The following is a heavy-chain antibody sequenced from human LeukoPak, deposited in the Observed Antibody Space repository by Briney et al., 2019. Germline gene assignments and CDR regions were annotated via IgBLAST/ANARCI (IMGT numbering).Heavy chain of an antibody. CDR1: GFTFSSYI. D-gene: IGHD2-15*01. J-gene: IGHJ4*02. CDR2: ISGSGGST. V-gene: IGHV3-23*01. Sequence: GGSLRLSCAASGFTFSSYIMSWVRQAPGKGLEWVSTISGSGGSTYYADSVKGRFTISRDNAQNSLYLQMNSLTAEDTAVYYCARDLVVVPASPYYFDYWGQGTLVTVSS. CDR3: ARDLVVVPASPYYFDY.